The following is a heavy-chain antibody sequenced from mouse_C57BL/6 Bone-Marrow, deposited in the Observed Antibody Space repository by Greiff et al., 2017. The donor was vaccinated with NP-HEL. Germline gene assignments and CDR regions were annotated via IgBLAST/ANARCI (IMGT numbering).Heavy chain of an antibody. Sequence: EVKVVESGGDLVKPGGSLKLSCAASGFTFSSYGMSWVRQTPDKRLEWVATISSGGSYTYYPDSVKGRFTISRDNAKNTLYLQMSSLKSEDTAMYYCARAHYGSSPFDYWGQGTTLTVSS. CDR3: ARAHYGSSPFDY. CDR2: ISSGGSYT. V-gene: IGHV5-6*01. D-gene: IGHD1-1*01. J-gene: IGHJ2*01. CDR1: GFTFSSYG.